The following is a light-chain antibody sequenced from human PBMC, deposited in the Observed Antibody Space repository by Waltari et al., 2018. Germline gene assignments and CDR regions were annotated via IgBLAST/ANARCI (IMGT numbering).Light chain of an antibody. CDR2: EAT. CDR1: SSDVGSYNF. Sequence: QSALTQPASVSGSPGQSITISCTGTSSDVGSYNFVTWYQKHPVKAPKLMISEATKRPSGFSNRFSGYKSGNTSSLTISGLQAEDEADYYCCSYTTSNTFVFGGGTKLTVL. J-gene: IGLJ2*01. V-gene: IGLV2-23*02. CDR3: CSYTTSNTFV.